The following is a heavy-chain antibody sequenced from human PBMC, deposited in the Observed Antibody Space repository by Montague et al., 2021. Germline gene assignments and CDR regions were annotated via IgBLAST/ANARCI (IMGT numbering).Heavy chain of an antibody. CDR1: GDSISSYEYY. J-gene: IGHJ3*02. D-gene: IGHD3-10*01. CDR3: ARDSPVVEPWVGEHKGAFDI. CDR2: VYKGGDT. V-gene: IGHV4-4*07. Sequence: SETLSLTCSVSGDSISSYEYYWTWIRQPAGRGLEWNGRVYKGGDTNTNPSRRGRLTLSVDTSKTHFSLALTSVTAADTAVYFCARDSPVVEPWVGEHKGAFDIWGQGTMVTVSS.